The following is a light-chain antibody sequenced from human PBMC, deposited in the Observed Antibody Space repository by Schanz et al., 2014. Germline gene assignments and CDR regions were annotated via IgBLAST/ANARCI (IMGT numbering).Light chain of an antibody. V-gene: IGLV8-61*01. CDR1: SGSVSTSYY. J-gene: IGLJ2*01. CDR3: ALFVGGGKV. CDR2: GTD. Sequence: QTVVTQESSFSVSPGGTVTLTCGLSSGSVSTSYYPSWYQQTPGQAPRTLIYGTDTRSSGVPDRFSGSILGNRAALTITGAQADDEADYYCALFVGGGKVFGGGTKLTVL.